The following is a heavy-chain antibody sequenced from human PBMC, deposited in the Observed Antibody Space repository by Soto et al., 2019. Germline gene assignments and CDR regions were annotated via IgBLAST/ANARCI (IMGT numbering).Heavy chain of an antibody. Sequence: ASVKVSCTASGYTFTTHAMHWVRQAPGQSLEWMGWINGGTGQTKHSQRFQGRVTITRDTSASTAYMELSSLRSEDTAVYYCARGKGMEENYYYYGLDIWGQGPTVTVSS. CDR1: GYTFTTHA. CDR3: ARGKGMEENYYYYGLDI. D-gene: IGHD1-1*01. V-gene: IGHV1-3*01. J-gene: IGHJ6*02. CDR2: INGGTGQT.